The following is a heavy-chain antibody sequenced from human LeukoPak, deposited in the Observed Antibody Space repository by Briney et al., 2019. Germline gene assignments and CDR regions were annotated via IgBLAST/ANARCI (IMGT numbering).Heavy chain of an antibody. CDR1: GFTFSNYA. Sequence: GGSLRLSCAASGFTFSNYAMSWVRQAPGKGLEWVSAIGGSGSSTYYADSVKGRFTISRDNSKRTLYLQMNSLRAEDTAVYYCAKTSLLLWFGDWGQGTLVTVSS. J-gene: IGHJ4*02. V-gene: IGHV3-23*01. CDR2: IGGSGSST. D-gene: IGHD3-10*01. CDR3: AKTSLLLWFGD.